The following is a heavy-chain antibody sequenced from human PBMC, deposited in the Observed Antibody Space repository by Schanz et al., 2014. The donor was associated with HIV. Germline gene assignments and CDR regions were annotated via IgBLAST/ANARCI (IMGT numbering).Heavy chain of an antibody. Sequence: EVKLVESGGGLVQPGRSLRLSCAASGFSFDDYAMHWVRQAPGKGLEWVSGISWNSGSIGYADSVKGRFTISRDNAKNSLYLQMNSLRAEDTAVYYCARDWRPNYDFWSGSIGVIGMDVWGQGTTVTVSS. J-gene: IGHJ6*02. CDR3: ARDWRPNYDFWSGSIGVIGMDV. CDR1: GFSFDDYA. V-gene: IGHV3-9*01. D-gene: IGHD3-3*01. CDR2: ISWNSGSI.